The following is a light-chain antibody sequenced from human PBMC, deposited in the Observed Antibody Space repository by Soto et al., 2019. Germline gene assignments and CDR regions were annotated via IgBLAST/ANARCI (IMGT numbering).Light chain of an antibody. CDR1: QRISTW. CDR3: QQYNTYPLT. J-gene: IGKJ4*01. CDR2: KAS. V-gene: IGKV1-5*03. Sequence: DIQMTQSPSTLSASVGDRVTITCRASQRISTWLAWYQQKPGKAPKLLIYKASSLESGVSSRFSGSGSGTEFTLTISSLQPDDFATYYCQQYNTYPLTFGGGTTVEIK.